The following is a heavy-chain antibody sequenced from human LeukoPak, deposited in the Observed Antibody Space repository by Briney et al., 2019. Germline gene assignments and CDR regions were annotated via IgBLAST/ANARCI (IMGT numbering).Heavy chain of an antibody. J-gene: IGHJ1*01. CDR3: VYGGGYFQH. CDR2: ISSSSNNI. Sequence: PGGSXXLSXAXXGFTFSSYXMDWVRQAPGKGLEWVSSISSSSNNIYYADSVKGRFTISRDNGKNSLYLLMNSLRAEDTAVYYCVYGGGYFQHWGQGTLVTVSS. V-gene: IGHV3-21*01. CDR1: GFTFSSYX. D-gene: IGHD4-23*01.